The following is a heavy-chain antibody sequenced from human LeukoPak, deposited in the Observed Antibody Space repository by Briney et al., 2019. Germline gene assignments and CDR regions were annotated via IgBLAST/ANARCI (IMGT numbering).Heavy chain of an antibody. CDR3: AREGNYYDILTGFFDY. J-gene: IGHJ4*02. CDR2: ISAYNGNT. Sequence: ASVKVSFKASGYTFTSYGISWVRQAPGQGLEWMGWISAYNGNTNYAQKLQGRVTMTTDTSTSTAYMELRSLRSDDTAVYYCAREGNYYDILTGFFDYWGQGTLVTVSS. D-gene: IGHD3-9*01. V-gene: IGHV1-18*01. CDR1: GYTFTSYG.